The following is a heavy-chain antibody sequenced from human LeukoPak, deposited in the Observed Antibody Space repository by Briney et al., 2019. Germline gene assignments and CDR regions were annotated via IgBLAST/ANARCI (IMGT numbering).Heavy chain of an antibody. CDR2: IGNNGGGI. D-gene: IGHD5-18*01. J-gene: IGHJ4*02. CDR1: GFTFSTYT. Sequence: QSGGSLRLSCAASGFTFSTYTMYWVRHPPGKRLEWVSIIGNNGGGIHYADSVKGRFTISRDNAKNSLYLQMDSLRVEDTAFYYCARDLAYSRLDYWGQGMLVTVSS. CDR3: ARDLAYSRLDY. V-gene: IGHV3-23*01.